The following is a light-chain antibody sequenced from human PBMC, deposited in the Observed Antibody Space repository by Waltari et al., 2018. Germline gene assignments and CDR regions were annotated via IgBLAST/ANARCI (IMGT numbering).Light chain of an antibody. Sequence: DIQMTQSPSTLSASVVDSVTFTCRASQSVSDWLAWYQQKPGKAPKLLIYKASILERGVPSKFSGSGSGTEFTLTISSLQTDDFATYYCQQYKSYSYTFGQGTKLEIK. J-gene: IGKJ2*01. V-gene: IGKV1-5*03. CDR1: QSVSDW. CDR3: QQYKSYSYT. CDR2: KAS.